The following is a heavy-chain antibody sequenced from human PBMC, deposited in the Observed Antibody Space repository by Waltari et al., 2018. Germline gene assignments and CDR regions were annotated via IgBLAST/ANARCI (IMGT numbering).Heavy chain of an antibody. CDR1: GFTYSNHW. CDR3: ARLAPKTYRSPVPGRDYYYGLDV. J-gene: IGHJ6*02. V-gene: IGHV3-74*01. Sequence: EEQLVESGGGLVQPGDSLRLSCAASGFTYSNHWMHWVRQAPGKGLVCVLRINGYCITSNYADSVKVRFTISRDNTKKTLYLQMKRLRVEDTAVYYCARLAPKTYRSPVPGRDYYYGLDVWGQGTTVTVSS. D-gene: IGHD6-13*01. CDR2: INGYCITS.